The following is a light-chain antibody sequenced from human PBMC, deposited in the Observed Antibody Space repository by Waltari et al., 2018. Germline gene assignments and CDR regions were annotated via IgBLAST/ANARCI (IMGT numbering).Light chain of an antibody. CDR1: QSVRSS. V-gene: IGKV3-11*01. CDR3: QHRGHWPPDAT. CDR2: DAS. J-gene: IGKJ3*01. Sequence: EIVLTQSPATLSLSPGERATLSCRASQSVRSSLAWYQQKPGQSPRPLIHDASNRAKGIPARFGVSGSGTDFTLTISSLEPEDFAVYYCQHRGHWPPDATFGPGTKVDIK.